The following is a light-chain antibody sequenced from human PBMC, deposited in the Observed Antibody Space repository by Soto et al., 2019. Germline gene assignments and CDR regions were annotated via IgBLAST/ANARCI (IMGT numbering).Light chain of an antibody. V-gene: IGKV3-20*01. CDR3: QQHANWPLT. CDR1: QSVSSSY. CDR2: GAS. J-gene: IGKJ4*01. Sequence: EILMTQSPGTLSLSPGERATLSCRASQSVSSSYLAWYQQKPGQAPRLLIFGASIRVTGIPDRFIGSGSGTDFTLTITRLEPEDFAVYYCQQHANWPLTFGGGTKVDIK.